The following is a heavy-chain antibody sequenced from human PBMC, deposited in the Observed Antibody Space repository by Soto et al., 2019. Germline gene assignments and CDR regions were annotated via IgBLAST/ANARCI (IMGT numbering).Heavy chain of an antibody. D-gene: IGHD3-16*01. Sequence: GSLRLSCAASGFSFSNNGMHWVRQAPGKGLEWVAIISYDGSNKYYADSVKGRFTISRDNSKNTLYLQMNSLRVEDTAVYYCAKDRVESGLGEIDYWGQGTLVTSPQ. CDR1: GFSFSNNG. CDR2: ISYDGSNK. CDR3: AKDRVESGLGEIDY. J-gene: IGHJ4*02. V-gene: IGHV3-30*18.